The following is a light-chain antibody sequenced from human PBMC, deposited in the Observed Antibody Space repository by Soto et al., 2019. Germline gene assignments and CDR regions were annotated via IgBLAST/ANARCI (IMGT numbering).Light chain of an antibody. CDR2: TAS. CDR1: QGISRW. CDR3: QQANSHPLT. V-gene: IGKV1-12*01. Sequence: DIQMTQSPSSVSASVGDRVTIPCRASQGISRWLAWYQQKPGKAPTFLLLHTASSSQGGVPSRFSGSGSATDYTLTTSSLQPEEVATDYCQQANSHPLTFGGGTKVEIK. J-gene: IGKJ4*01.